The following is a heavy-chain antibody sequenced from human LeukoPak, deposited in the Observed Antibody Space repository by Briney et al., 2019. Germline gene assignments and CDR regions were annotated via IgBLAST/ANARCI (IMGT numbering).Heavy chain of an antibody. D-gene: IGHD3-22*01. V-gene: IGHV4-39*07. J-gene: IGHJ4*02. CDR2: LYHSGTI. CDR1: GDSLRTTTYY. CDR3: ARDQGTGYYDSSLPWDY. Sequence: PSETLSLTCTVSGDSLRTTTYYWNWIRQPPGKGLEWIGGLYHSGTIYYNPSLKSRVTISADKSKNHFSLKLTSVTAADTAVYYCARDQGTGYYDSSLPWDYWGQGTLVTVSS.